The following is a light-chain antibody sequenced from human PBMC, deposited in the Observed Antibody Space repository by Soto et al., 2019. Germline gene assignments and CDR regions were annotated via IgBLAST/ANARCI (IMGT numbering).Light chain of an antibody. Sequence: EIVLTQSPGTLSLSPGDRATLSCMASQSVSSNYLAWYQQKPGQAPRLLIYGASSRATGIPDRFSGSGSGTDFTLTISRLEPEDFAVYYCQRYGTSLPLTFGGGTKVDIK. CDR2: GAS. J-gene: IGKJ4*01. V-gene: IGKV3-20*01. CDR1: QSVSSNY. CDR3: QRYGTSLPLT.